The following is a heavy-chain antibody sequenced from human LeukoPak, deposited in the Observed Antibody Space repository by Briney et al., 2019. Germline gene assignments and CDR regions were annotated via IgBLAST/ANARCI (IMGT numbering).Heavy chain of an antibody. CDR1: GYTFTSYA. Sequence: ASVKVSCKASGYTFTSYAMHWVRQAPGQRLEWMGWINAGNGNTKYSQKFQGRVTITRDTSASTAYMELSSLRSEDTAVYYCARSGSYYYDSSGYSLLGYWGQGTLVTVSS. J-gene: IGHJ4*02. CDR2: INAGNGNT. D-gene: IGHD3-22*01. CDR3: ARSGSYYYDSSGYSLLGY. V-gene: IGHV1-3*01.